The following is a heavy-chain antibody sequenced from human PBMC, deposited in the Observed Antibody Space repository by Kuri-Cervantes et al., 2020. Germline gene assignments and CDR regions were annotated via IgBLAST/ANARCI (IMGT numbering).Heavy chain of an antibody. V-gene: IGHV3-23*01. D-gene: IGHD6-13*01. CDR1: GFTFTSYA. J-gene: IGHJ4*02. CDR3: ARGSSSWYGFDY. CDR2: INNSGGST. Sequence: GESLKISCAASGFTFTSYAMSWVRQAPGKGLEWVSVINNSGGSTYYADSVKGRFTISRDNAKNSLYLQMNSLRAEDTAVYYCARGSSSWYGFDYWGQGTLVTVSS.